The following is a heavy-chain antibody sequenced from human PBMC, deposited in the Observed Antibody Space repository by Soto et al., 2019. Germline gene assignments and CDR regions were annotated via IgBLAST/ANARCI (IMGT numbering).Heavy chain of an antibody. Sequence: ETLSLTCTVSGGSISSYYWSWIRQPPGKGLEWIGYIYYSGSTDYNPSLKSRVTISVDTSKNQFSLKLSSVTAADTAVYYCAGNYDFWSGYSFIASPGMDVWGQGTTVTVSS. CDR1: GGSISSYY. V-gene: IGHV4-59*01. J-gene: IGHJ6*02. CDR3: AGNYDFWSGYSFIASPGMDV. CDR2: IYYSGST. D-gene: IGHD3-3*01.